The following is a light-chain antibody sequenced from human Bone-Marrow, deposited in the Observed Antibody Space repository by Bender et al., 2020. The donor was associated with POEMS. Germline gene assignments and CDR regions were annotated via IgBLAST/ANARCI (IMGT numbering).Light chain of an antibody. CDR3: QSYDRSLSAVV. Sequence: QSVVTQPPSVSGAPGQRVNISCTGNNSNIGAGYDVHWYQHLPGTAPKHLIFGNTNRPSGVPDRFSGSQSGTSDSLAITGLQAEGEAVYYCQSYDRSLSAVVFGGGTKLTVL. J-gene: IGLJ2*01. V-gene: IGLV1-40*01. CDR1: NSNIGAGYD. CDR2: GNT.